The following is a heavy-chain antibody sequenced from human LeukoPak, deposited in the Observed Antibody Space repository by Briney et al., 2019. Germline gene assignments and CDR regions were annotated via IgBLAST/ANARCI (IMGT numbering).Heavy chain of an antibody. J-gene: IGHJ4*02. CDR2: INPNSGDT. CDR1: GCSFTGYY. CDR3: AREGWTTISFDY. D-gene: IGHD1-1*01. Sequence: GASVKVSCKASGCSFTGYYMHWVRQVPGQGLEWMGWINPNSGDTNYAQNFQGRVTMTRDTTISTAYMELSRLRSDDTAVYYCAREGWTTISFDYWGQGTLVTASS. V-gene: IGHV1-2*02.